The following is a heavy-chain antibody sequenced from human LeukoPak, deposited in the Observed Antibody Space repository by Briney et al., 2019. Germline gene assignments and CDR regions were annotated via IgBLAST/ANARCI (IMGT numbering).Heavy chain of an antibody. V-gene: IGHV3-23*01. Sequence: PGGSLRLSCAASGFTFSNYGMSWVRQAPGKGLEWVSAISGSGDSTYYADSVKGRFTISRDNSKNTLYLQMNSLRAEDTAVYYCAKGYDYEIYYYYYYMDVWGKGTTVTVSS. CDR3: AKGYDYEIYYYYYYMDV. D-gene: IGHD4-17*01. CDR1: GFTFSNYG. CDR2: ISGSGDST. J-gene: IGHJ6*03.